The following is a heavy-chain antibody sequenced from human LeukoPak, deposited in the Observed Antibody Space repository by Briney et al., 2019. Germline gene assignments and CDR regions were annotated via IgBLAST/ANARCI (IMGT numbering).Heavy chain of an antibody. Sequence: GCLRLSCAASGFTFSSYWMSWVRQAPGKGLEWVANIKQDGSEKYYVDSVKGRFTISRDNAKNSLYLQMNSLRAEDTAVYYCARETPVLRSLEWSHWGQGTLVTVSS. J-gene: IGHJ4*02. V-gene: IGHV3-7*01. D-gene: IGHD3-3*01. CDR3: ARETPVLRSLEWSH. CDR1: GFTFSSYW. CDR2: IKQDGSEK.